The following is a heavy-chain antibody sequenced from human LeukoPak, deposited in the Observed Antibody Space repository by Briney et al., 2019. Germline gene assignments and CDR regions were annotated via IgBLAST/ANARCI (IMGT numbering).Heavy chain of an antibody. Sequence: GGSLRLSCTASGFTFSSYGMSWVRQAPGKGLEWVSAIGGRDGSTYYADSVKGRFTISRDNSKNTLYVQMNSLRAEDTAVYYCAKGHYYGSGRLDYWGQGTLVTVSS. CDR1: GFTFSSYG. J-gene: IGHJ4*02. D-gene: IGHD3-10*01. V-gene: IGHV3-23*01. CDR3: AKGHYYGSGRLDY. CDR2: IGGRDGST.